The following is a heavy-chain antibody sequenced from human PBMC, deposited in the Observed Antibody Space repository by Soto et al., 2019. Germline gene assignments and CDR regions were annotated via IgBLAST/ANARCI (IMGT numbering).Heavy chain of an antibody. D-gene: IGHD4-17*01. CDR1: GYTFTNYY. CDR2: INPTGGST. Sequence: QVRLVQSGSEVKKPGASVKVSCKASGYTFTNYYMHWVRQAPGQGLEWMGIINPTGGSTDYAQKFPGRVTMTSDTSTTTVYMELSSLRSEDTAVDYCANSDDYGAYWGQGTLFTVSS. J-gene: IGHJ4*02. V-gene: IGHV1-46*01. CDR3: ANSDDYGAY.